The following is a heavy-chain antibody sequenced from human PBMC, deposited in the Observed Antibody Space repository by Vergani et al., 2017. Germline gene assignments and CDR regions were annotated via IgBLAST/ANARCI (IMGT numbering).Heavy chain of an antibody. V-gene: IGHV3-23*01. CDR3: ARDQGGSLGIDFDY. Sequence: EVQLLESGGGLVQPVGSLRLSCAASGFTFSSYAMSWVRQAPGKGLEWVSAISGSGGSTYYADSVKGRFTISRDNSKNTLYLQMNSLRAEDTAVYYCARDQGGSLGIDFDYWGQGTLVTVSS. CDR2: ISGSGGST. J-gene: IGHJ4*02. CDR1: GFTFSSYA. D-gene: IGHD1-26*01.